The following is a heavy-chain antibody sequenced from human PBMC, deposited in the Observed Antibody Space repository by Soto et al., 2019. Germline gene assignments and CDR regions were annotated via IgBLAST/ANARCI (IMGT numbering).Heavy chain of an antibody. CDR3: ASSATTADYYSGIDV. CDR2: INAGNGNT. Sequence: QVQLVQSGAEEKKPGASVKVSCKASGYTFTSYAMHWVRQAPGQRLEWMGWINAGNGNTKYSQKFQGRVTITRDTSXXTAYMELSSLRSEATAVYYCASSATTADYYSGIDVWGQGTTVTVSS. CDR1: GYTFTSYA. J-gene: IGHJ6*02. D-gene: IGHD1-26*01. V-gene: IGHV1-3*05.